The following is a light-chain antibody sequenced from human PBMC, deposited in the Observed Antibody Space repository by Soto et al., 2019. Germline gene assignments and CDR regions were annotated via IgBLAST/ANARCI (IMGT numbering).Light chain of an antibody. CDR3: QQFKSLPIT. V-gene: IGKV1-9*01. CDR2: SAS. CDR1: QGINSH. J-gene: IGKJ4*01. Sequence: IQVTQSPSSLSASVGDRVPITCRASQGINSHLAWYQQKPGKAPKVLIHSASTLESGVPSRFSGSGSGTDFTLTISSLQPEDFATYYCQQFKSLPITFGGGTRVEIK.